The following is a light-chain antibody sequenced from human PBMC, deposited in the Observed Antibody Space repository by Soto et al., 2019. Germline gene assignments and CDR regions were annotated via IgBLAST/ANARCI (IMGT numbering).Light chain of an antibody. Sequence: QTVVTQEPSLTVSPGGTVTLTCASSTGAVTSGHYPYWFQQKPGQAPKTLIYDTNNKHSWTPARFSGSLLGGKAALTLSGAQPEDEADYYCLLSYNDVHNYVFGTGTKVTVL. CDR3: LLSYNDVHNYV. V-gene: IGLV7-46*01. CDR2: DTN. CDR1: TGAVTSGHY. J-gene: IGLJ1*01.